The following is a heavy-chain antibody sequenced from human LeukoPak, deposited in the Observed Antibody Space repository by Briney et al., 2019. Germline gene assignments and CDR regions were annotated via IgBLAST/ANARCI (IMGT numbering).Heavy chain of an antibody. D-gene: IGHD5-24*01. V-gene: IGHV4-59*08. CDR2: IYYSGST. CDR3: ARHRDGYHFDY. CDR1: GGSISSYY. Sequence: SETVSLTCTVSGGSISSYYWSWIRQSPGKGLEWIGYIYYSGSTNYNPSLKSRVTISVDTSKNQFSLKLSSVTAADTAVYYCARHRDGYHFDYWGQGTLVTVSS. J-gene: IGHJ4*02.